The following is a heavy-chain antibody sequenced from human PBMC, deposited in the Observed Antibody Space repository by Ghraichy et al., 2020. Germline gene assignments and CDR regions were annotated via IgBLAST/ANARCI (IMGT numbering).Heavy chain of an antibody. D-gene: IGHD2-2*01. CDR2: INSDGSNT. J-gene: IGHJ6*03. Sequence: GSLRLSCAVSGFTFSGYWMHWVRQAPGKGLVWVSRINSDGSNTRYADSVKGRFTISRDNVKNTLYLQMNSLRADDTAVYYCARGGFVVVPVARDSYYYYMDVWGKGTTVIVSS. CDR3: ARGGFVVVPVARDSYYYYMDV. CDR1: GFTFSGYW. V-gene: IGHV3-74*01.